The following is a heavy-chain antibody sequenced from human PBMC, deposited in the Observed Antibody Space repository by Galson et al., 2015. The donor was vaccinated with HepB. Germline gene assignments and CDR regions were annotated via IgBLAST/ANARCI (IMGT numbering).Heavy chain of an antibody. D-gene: IGHD1-26*01. CDR3: AKDRESGNYVLFDAFDI. Sequence: SLRLSCAASKFTFDDYAMHWVRQAPGKGLEYVSGISWNSENIDYADSVKGRFIISRDNAKNSLYLQMSSLRAEDTALYYCAKDRESGNYVLFDAFDIWGQGTLVTVSS. CDR2: ISWNSENI. V-gene: IGHV3-9*01. CDR1: KFTFDDYA. J-gene: IGHJ3*02.